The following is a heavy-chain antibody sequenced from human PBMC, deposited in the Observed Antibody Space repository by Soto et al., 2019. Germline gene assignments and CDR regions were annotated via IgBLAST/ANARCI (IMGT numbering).Heavy chain of an antibody. CDR3: AREQQHYAFDI. J-gene: IGHJ3*02. D-gene: IGHD6-13*01. Sequence: SETLSLTCAVYGGSFSGYYWSWIRQPPGKGLEWIGEINHSVSTNYNPSLKSRVTISVDTYKNQFSLKLSSVTAADTAVYYCAREQQHYAFDIWGQGTMVTLSS. CDR2: INHSVST. V-gene: IGHV4-34*01. CDR1: GGSFSGYY.